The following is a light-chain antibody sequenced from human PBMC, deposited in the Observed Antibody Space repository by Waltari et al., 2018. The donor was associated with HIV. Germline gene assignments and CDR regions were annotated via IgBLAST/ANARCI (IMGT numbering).Light chain of an antibody. Sequence: QSVLTPPPSVSGTPGQRVTISCTGNSSNIGAGYDVHWYQHLLGAAPKLLIYANDIRPSGVPARFSGSKSGTSASLAITGLQPDDEADYYCQSYDTTVVFGGGTKLTVL. J-gene: IGLJ2*01. CDR3: QSYDTTVV. CDR2: AND. CDR1: SSNIGAGYD. V-gene: IGLV1-40*01.